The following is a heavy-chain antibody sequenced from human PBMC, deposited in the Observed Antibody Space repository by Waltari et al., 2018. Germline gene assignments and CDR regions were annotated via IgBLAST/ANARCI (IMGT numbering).Heavy chain of an antibody. CDR3: ARDPWFDS. CDR2: IDSSGST. V-gene: IGHV4-61*09. J-gene: IGHJ5*01. Sequence: QVQLQESGPGLVKPSQTLSLTCTVSGASVGSGNYFWTWSRQPAGKGLEWIGHIDSSGSTTYNSSLKSRAIISLDTSKNQFSLTLNSVTAADTAVYFCARDPWFDSWGQGTLVIVSS. CDR1: GASVGSGNYF.